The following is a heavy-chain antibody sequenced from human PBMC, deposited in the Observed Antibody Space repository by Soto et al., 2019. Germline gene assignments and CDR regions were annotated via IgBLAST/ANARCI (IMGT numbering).Heavy chain of an antibody. CDR3: ARDLITMVRGVSNWFDP. D-gene: IGHD3-10*01. V-gene: IGHV1-18*01. J-gene: IGHJ5*02. Sequence: GASVKVSCKASGYTFTSYGISWVRQAPGQGLEWMGWISAYNGNTNYAQKLQGRVTMTTDTSTSTAYMELRSLRSDDTAVYYCARDLITMVRGVSNWFDPWGQGTLVTVSS. CDR1: GYTFTSYG. CDR2: ISAYNGNT.